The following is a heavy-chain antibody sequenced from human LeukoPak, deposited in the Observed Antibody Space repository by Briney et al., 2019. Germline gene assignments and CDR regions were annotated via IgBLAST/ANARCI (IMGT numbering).Heavy chain of an antibody. CDR3: AAQRGASLHDFWSTRLFDP. V-gene: IGHV1-58*02. CDR1: GFTFPNSA. D-gene: IGHD3-3*01. CDR2: IVLGAGNT. J-gene: IGHJ5*02. Sequence: GASVKVSCKASGFTFPNSAMQWVLQARGQRLEWIGWIVLGAGNTVYSHKFHDRVTITRDISTNTAYMELDSLGSEDTAVYYCAAQRGASLHDFWSTRLFDPWGQGTLVTVSS.